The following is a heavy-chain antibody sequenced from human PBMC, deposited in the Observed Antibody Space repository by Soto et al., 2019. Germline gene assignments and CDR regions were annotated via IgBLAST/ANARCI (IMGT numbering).Heavy chain of an antibody. Sequence: SETLSLTCTVSGGSVNSDNFYWSWIRQPPGRGLEWIGYIYYTGSTNYNPSLKSRVTISIDTSRNQFSLKLSSVTAADTAVYYCAREFSNSPEAFDSWGQGSLVTVSS. D-gene: IGHD6-6*01. CDR2: IYYTGST. CDR1: GGSVNSDNFY. V-gene: IGHV4-61*01. CDR3: AREFSNSPEAFDS. J-gene: IGHJ4*02.